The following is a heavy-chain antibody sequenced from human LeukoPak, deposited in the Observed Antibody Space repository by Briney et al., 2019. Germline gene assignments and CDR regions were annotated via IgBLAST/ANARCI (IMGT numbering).Heavy chain of an antibody. CDR3: ARTVPGYPDDYFDY. CDR2: MNQDGSAI. D-gene: IGHD6-19*01. J-gene: IGHJ4*02. V-gene: IGHV3-7*01. Sequence: PGGSLRLSCAASGFTFSRHWMSWVSQAPGKGRERVAHMNQDGSAIYYVDSVKGRFTISRDNAKNSLYLQMNGLTVADTAVYYCARTVPGYPDDYFDYWGQGTLVTVSS. CDR1: GFTFSRHW.